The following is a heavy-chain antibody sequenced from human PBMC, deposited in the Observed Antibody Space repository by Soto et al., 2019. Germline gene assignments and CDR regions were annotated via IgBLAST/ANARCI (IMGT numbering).Heavy chain of an antibody. CDR2: ISWNSGAI. Sequence: EVKLVESGGGLVQPGRSLRLSCAVSGFTFEDYAMIWVQQVPGKGLECVSSISWNSGAIDYAASVKGRFTISRDNAKKSLYLEMHSLRVEDTALYYCAKGARSGWPWYFDLWGRGTLVTVSS. CDR3: AKGARSGWPWYFDL. J-gene: IGHJ2*01. D-gene: IGHD6-19*01. V-gene: IGHV3-9*01. CDR1: GFTFEDYA.